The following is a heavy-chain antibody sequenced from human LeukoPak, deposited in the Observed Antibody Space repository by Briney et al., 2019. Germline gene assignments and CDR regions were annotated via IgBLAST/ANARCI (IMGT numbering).Heavy chain of an antibody. Sequence: SETLSLTCTVSGGSISSSSYYWGWIRQPPGKGLEWIGSIYYSGSTYYNPSLKSRVTISVDTSKNQFSLKLSSVTAADTAVYYCASKPQQQLVPIDYWGQGTLVTVSS. J-gene: IGHJ4*02. CDR1: GGSISSSSYY. V-gene: IGHV4-39*01. CDR2: IYYSGST. CDR3: ASKPQQQLVPIDY. D-gene: IGHD6-13*01.